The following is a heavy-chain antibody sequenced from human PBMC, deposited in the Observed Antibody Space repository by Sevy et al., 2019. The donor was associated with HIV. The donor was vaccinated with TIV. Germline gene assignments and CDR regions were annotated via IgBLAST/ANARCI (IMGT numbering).Heavy chain of an antibody. J-gene: IGHJ4*02. CDR3: VRDLSDSVVVPTYFDC. CDR2: ISTTNYI. D-gene: IGHD2-15*01. Sequence: GSLRLSCAASEITFRSHSMNWVRQAPGKGLEWVSSISTTNYINYADSVKGRFTISRDNAKNSLYLQMDSLRAEDTAVYFCVRDLSDSVVVPTYFDCWGQGTLVTVSS. CDR1: EITFRSHS. V-gene: IGHV3-21*01.